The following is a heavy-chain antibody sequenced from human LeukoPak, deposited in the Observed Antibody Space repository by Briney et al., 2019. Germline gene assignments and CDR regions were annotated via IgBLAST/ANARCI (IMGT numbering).Heavy chain of an antibody. D-gene: IGHD5-24*01. V-gene: IGHV3-30*03. CDR3: AREFGHNRWYFDY. Sequence: GGFLRLSCAASGFTFSSYSIHWVRQAPGKGLEWVTVVSADGRTQLYSDSVKGRFTVSRDNSLNTLHLQMNSLKTEDTAVYYCAREFGHNRWYFDYWGQGALVTVSS. CDR1: GFTFSSYS. CDR2: VSADGRTQ. J-gene: IGHJ4*02.